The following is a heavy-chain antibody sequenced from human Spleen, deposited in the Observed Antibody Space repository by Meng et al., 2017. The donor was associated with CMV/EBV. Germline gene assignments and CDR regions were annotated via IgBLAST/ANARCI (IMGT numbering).Heavy chain of an antibody. D-gene: IGHD2-15*01. CDR1: GGSFSSYT. V-gene: IGHV1-69*02. CDR3: ARGRVKDYPLTF. Sequence: SVKVSCKASGGSFSSYTINWVRQAPGQGLEWMGRIIPFGGLTDYGQKFQGRVTIIADKSTSTAYMEPSSLSSEDTAIYYCARGRVKDYPLTFWGQGTLVTVSS. CDR2: IIPFGGLT. J-gene: IGHJ4*02.